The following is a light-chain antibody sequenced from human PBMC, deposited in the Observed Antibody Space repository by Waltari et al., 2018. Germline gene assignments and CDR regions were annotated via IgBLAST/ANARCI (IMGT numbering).Light chain of an antibody. CDR2: GAS. CDR3: QHYVRLPVT. CDR1: QSVGGT. V-gene: IGKV3-20*01. Sequence: EIVLTPSPGTLSLSPGERATLSCWASQSVGGTLAWYQQKPGQAPRLLISGASSRATGIPDRFSGSGSGTVFSLSISRLEPEDSAVYYCQHYVRLPVTFGQGTKVEIK. J-gene: IGKJ1*01.